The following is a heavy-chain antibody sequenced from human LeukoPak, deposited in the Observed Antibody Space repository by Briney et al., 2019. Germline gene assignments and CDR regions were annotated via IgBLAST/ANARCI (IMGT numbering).Heavy chain of an antibody. J-gene: IGHJ3*02. CDR3: ARPTGRGGYPTDPFDI. CDR2: IYHSGGTT. D-gene: IGHD6-25*01. V-gene: IGHV4-4*02. Sequence: SGTLSLTCAVSGGSIRSSNWWSWVRPPPGKGLEWIGEIYHSGGTTNYNPSLKSRVTISVDKSKNQFSLQLSSVTAADTALYYCARPTGRGGYPTDPFDIWGQGTMVTVSS. CDR1: GGSIRSSNW.